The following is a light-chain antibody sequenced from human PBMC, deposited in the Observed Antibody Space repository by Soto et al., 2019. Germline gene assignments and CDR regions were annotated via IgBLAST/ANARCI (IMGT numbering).Light chain of an antibody. CDR2: DVS. V-gene: IGLV2-11*01. CDR3: QAWDSSTVV. J-gene: IGLJ2*01. CDR1: YSDIGSYND. Sequence: QSALTQPRSVSGSPGQSVTISCTGTYSDIGSYNDVSWYQHHPAKAPRLMIFDVSQRPSGVPDRFSGSKSGNTASLTISGLQTEDEADYYCQAWDSSTVVFGGGTKLTVL.